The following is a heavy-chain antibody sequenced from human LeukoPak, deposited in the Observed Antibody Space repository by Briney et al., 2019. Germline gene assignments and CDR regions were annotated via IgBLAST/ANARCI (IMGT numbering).Heavy chain of an antibody. J-gene: IGHJ4*02. CDR2: ISYDESNK. CDR3: AKERDYFDSSGYSRYFDY. CDR1: GFTSTNYG. Sequence: GGSLTLSCAASGFTSTNYGMHWVRQAPGKGLEWVARISYDESNKYHGESVKGRYTISRDNSKNTLYLQMNSLRAEDTAVYYCAKERDYFDSSGYSRYFDYWGQGTLVTVSS. D-gene: IGHD3-22*01. V-gene: IGHV3-30*02.